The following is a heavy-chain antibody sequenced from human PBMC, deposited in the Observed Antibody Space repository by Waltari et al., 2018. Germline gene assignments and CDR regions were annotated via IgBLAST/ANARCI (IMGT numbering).Heavy chain of an antibody. CDR2: VHGVGKS. CDR3: ARDRGRGLYLDT. Sequence: NYWSEALQPPGKGLEWIGQVHGVGKSNYNPSFASRVTWSLDASTYRFALNMTSATAADTALLCCARDRGRGLYLDTWGQGTLFTVSP. V-gene: IGHV4-4*01. CDR1: NY. J-gene: IGHJ4*02. D-gene: IGHD1-1*01.